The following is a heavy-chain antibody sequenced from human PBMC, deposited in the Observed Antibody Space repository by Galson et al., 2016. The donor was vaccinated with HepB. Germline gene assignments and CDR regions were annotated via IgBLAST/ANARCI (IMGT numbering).Heavy chain of an antibody. Sequence: SLRLSCAGSGFIFSNYTMSWVRQAPGKGLEWVSAISGSGRSTFYGDSLRGHSTISRDNSKNTLYLQLDSLKVEDTAIYYCARVQYTSGFLDLWGQGTLVTVSS. D-gene: IGHD3-22*01. CDR2: ISGSGRST. CDR1: GFIFSNYT. V-gene: IGHV3-23*01. CDR3: ARVQYTSGFLDL. J-gene: IGHJ4*02.